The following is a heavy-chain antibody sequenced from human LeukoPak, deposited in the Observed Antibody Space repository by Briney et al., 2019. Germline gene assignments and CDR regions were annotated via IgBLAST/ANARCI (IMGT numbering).Heavy chain of an antibody. Sequence: GGSLRLSCTVSGFTVSSNSMSWVRQAPGKGLEWVSTISNSGGTTYYADSVKGRFTISRDDSENTLYLQMNSLRAEDTAVYYCAKATGYLLWGQGTLVTVSS. CDR2: ISNSGGTT. CDR3: AKATGYLL. CDR1: GFTVSSNS. J-gene: IGHJ4*02. D-gene: IGHD1-14*01. V-gene: IGHV3-23*01.